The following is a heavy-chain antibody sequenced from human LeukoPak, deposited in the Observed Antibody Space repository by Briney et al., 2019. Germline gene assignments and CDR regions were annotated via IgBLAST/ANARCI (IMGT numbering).Heavy chain of an antibody. D-gene: IGHD3-16*02. CDR2: INPNSGGT. J-gene: IGHJ4*02. CDR1: GYTFTGYY. CDR3: ARVRQAFGGVIVTIDY. V-gene: IGHV1-2*02. Sequence: ASVKVSCKASGYTFTGYYMHWVRQAPGQGLEWMGWINPNSGGTNYAQKFQGRVTMTRDTSISTAYMELSRLRSDDTAVYYCARVRQAFGGVIVTIDYWGQGTLVTVSS.